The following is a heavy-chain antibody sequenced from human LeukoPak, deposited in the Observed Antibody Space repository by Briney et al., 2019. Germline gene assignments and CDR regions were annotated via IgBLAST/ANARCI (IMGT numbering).Heavy chain of an antibody. CDR1: GYSISSGYY. J-gene: IGHJ4*02. CDR2: IYHSGSA. CDR3: ARYSGSYLLY. Sequence: SDTLSLTCAVSGYSISSGYYWGWIRQPPGKGLEWIGNIYHSGSAYYNPSLQSRVTISVDTSTNQFSLKLSSVTAADTAVYYCARYSGSYLLYWGQGTLVTVSS. D-gene: IGHD1-26*01. V-gene: IGHV4-38-2*01.